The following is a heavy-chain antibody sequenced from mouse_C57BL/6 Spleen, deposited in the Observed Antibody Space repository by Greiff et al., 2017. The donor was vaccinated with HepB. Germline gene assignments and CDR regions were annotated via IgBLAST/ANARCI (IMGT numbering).Heavy chain of an antibody. CDR3: AKQGDADYFDF. CDR2: ISNGGGST. V-gene: IGHV5-12*01. D-gene: IGHD3-3*01. J-gene: IGHJ2*01. Sequence: EVKLMESGGGLVQPGGSLKLSCAASGFTFSDYYMYWVRQTPEKRLEWVAYISNGGGSTYYPDTVKGRFTISRDNAKNTLYLQMSRLKSEDTAMYSFAKQGDADYFDFWGQATTLTVS. CDR1: GFTFSDYY.